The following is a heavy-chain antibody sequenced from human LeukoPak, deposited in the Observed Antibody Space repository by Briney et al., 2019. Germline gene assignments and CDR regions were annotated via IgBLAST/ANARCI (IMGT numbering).Heavy chain of an antibody. CDR1: GGTFSSYA. D-gene: IGHD6-13*01. Sequence: SVKVSFKACGGTFSSYAISWVPQAPGQGLEWMGRIIPIFGTANYAQKFQGRVTINTDESTSTAYMELSSLRSEDTAVYYCARVVTDSSSWSSPVPAEYFQPWGQGTLVTVSS. J-gene: IGHJ1*01. CDR2: IIPIFGTA. V-gene: IGHV1-69*05. CDR3: ARVVTDSSSWSSPVPAEYFQP.